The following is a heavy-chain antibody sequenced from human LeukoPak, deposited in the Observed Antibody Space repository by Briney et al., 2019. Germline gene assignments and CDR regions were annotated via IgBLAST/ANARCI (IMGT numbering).Heavy chain of an antibody. Sequence: PSETLSLTCTVSGGSISSDYWSWIRQPPGKGLEWIGYIYYSGSTSGSTIYNPSLKSRVTISVDTSKNQFSLKLISVTAADTAVHYCAGNKNLFGDTNWFDPWGQGTLVTVSS. CDR1: GGSISSDY. CDR3: AGNKNLFGDTNWFDP. V-gene: IGHV4-59*01. D-gene: IGHD2/OR15-2a*01. CDR2: IYYSGSTSGST. J-gene: IGHJ5*02.